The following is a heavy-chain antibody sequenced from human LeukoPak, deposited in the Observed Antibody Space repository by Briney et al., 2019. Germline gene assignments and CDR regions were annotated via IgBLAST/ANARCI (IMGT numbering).Heavy chain of an antibody. Sequence: GGSLRLSCAVSGFTFSSYAMSWVRQAPGKGLEWVSAISGSGGSTYYADSVKGRFTISRDNSKNTLYLQMNSLRAEDTAVYYCAKDAGHMGSSWYSGQQGDYWGQGTLVTVSS. V-gene: IGHV3-23*01. CDR3: AKDAGHMGSSWYSGQQGDY. J-gene: IGHJ4*02. CDR1: GFTFSSYA. CDR2: ISGSGGST. D-gene: IGHD6-13*01.